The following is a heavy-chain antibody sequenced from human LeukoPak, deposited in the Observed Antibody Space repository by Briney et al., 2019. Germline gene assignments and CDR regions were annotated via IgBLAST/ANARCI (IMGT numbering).Heavy chain of an antibody. Sequence: GGSLRLSCAAFGFTFSNYDMTWVRQAPGKGLEWVSYISYSGNTIYYADSVKGRFTISRDNSPYLQMSSLRAEDTAVYYCARSRSGTYYNADVWGKGTTVTISS. CDR2: ISYSGNTI. CDR1: GFTFSNYD. J-gene: IGHJ6*04. CDR3: ARSRSGTYYNADV. V-gene: IGHV3-48*03. D-gene: IGHD3-10*01.